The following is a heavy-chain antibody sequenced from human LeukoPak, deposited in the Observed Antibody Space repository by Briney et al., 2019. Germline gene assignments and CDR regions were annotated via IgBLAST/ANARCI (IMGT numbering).Heavy chain of an antibody. CDR3: AKEIDTSGYSPFDY. D-gene: IGHD3-22*01. J-gene: IGHJ4*02. CDR1: GFTFSSYG. Sequence: GRSLRLSCAASGFTFSSYGMLWVRQAPGKGLEWVAFIRYDGSNKYYVDSVKGRFTISRDNSKNTLYLQMNSLRAEDTAVYYCAKEIDTSGYSPFDYWGQGTLVTVSS. V-gene: IGHV3-30*02. CDR2: IRYDGSNK.